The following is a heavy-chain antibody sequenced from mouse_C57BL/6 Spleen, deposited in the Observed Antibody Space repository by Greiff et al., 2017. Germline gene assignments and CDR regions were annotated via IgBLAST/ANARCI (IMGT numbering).Heavy chain of an antibody. V-gene: IGHV5-17*01. CDR3: ARDGYSYAMDY. D-gene: IGHD2-3*01. Sequence: EVQVVESGGGLVKPGGSLTLSCAASGFPFSDYGMHWVRQAPEKGLEWVAYISSGSSTIYYADTVKGRFTISRDNAKNTLFLQMTSLRSEDTAMYYCARDGYSYAMDYWGKGTSVTVSS. J-gene: IGHJ4*01. CDR2: ISSGSSTI. CDR1: GFPFSDYG.